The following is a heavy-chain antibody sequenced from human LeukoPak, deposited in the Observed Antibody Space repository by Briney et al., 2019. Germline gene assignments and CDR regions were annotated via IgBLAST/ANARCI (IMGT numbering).Heavy chain of an antibody. CDR1: GYTFTGYY. D-gene: IGHD1-26*01. CDR2: INPNSGGT. CDR3: TSHSGSYYSLAHAFDI. V-gene: IGHV1-2*02. Sequence: AASVTVSCKASGYTFTGYYMHWVRQAPGQGLEWMGWINPNSGGTNYAQKFQGRVTMTRDTSISTAYMELSRLRSDDTAVYYCTSHSGSYYSLAHAFDIWGQGTMVTVSS. J-gene: IGHJ3*02.